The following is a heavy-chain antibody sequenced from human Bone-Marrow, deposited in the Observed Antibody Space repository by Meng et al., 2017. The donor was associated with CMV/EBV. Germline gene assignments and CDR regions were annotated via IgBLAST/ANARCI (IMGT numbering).Heavy chain of an antibody. CDR1: GGSISSYY. CDR3: ARVGNTFSRISGYNNWFDP. D-gene: IGHD3-22*01. CDR2: IYYSGST. J-gene: IGHJ5*02. Sequence: SETLSLTCTVSGGSISSYYWSWIRQPPGKGLEWIGYIYYSGSTNYNPSLKSRVTISVDTSKNQFSLKLSSVTAADTAVYYCARVGNTFSRISGYNNWFDPWGQGTLVTVSS. V-gene: IGHV4-59*01.